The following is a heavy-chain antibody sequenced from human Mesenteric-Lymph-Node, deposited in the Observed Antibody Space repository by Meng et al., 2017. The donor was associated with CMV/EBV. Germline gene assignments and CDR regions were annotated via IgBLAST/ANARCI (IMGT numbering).Heavy chain of an antibody. CDR3: AREPGYSGYDYGGYYFDY. CDR2: IIPIFGTA. CDR1: TCSSYA. J-gene: IGHJ4*02. D-gene: IGHD5-12*01. V-gene: IGHV1-69*01. Sequence: TCSSYAISWGRQAPGQGLEWMGGIIPIFGTANYAQKFQGRVTITADESTSTAYMELSSLRSEDTAVYYCAREPGYSGYDYGGYYFDYWGQGTLVTVSS.